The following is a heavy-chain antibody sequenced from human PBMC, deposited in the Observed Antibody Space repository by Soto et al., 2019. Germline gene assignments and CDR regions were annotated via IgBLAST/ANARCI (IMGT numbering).Heavy chain of an antibody. Sequence: QVQLVESGGGVVQPGRSLRLSCAASGFTFSSYGMHWVRQAPGKGLEWVAVISYDGSNKYYADSVKGRFTISRDNSKNTLYLQMNTLRAEDTAVYYCAKDRWVGATRYFDYWGQGTLVTVSS. V-gene: IGHV3-30*18. CDR3: AKDRWVGATRYFDY. CDR1: GFTFSSYG. J-gene: IGHJ4*02. CDR2: ISYDGSNK. D-gene: IGHD1-26*01.